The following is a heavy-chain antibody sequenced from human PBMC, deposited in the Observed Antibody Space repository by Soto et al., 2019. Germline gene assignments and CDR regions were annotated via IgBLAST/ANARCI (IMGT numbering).Heavy chain of an antibody. CDR3: ARPSGYYTKDAFDY. CDR1: GGSISSSSYY. J-gene: IGHJ4*02. Sequence: PSETLSLTCTVSGGSISSSSYYWGWIRQPPGKGLEWIGSIYYSGSTYYNPSLKSRVTISVDTSKNQFSLKLSSVTAADTAVYYCARPSGYYTKDAFDYWGQGTPVTVSS. V-gene: IGHV4-39*01. D-gene: IGHD3-22*01. CDR2: IYYSGST.